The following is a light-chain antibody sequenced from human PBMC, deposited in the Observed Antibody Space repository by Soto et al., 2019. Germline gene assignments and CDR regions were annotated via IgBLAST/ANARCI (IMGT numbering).Light chain of an antibody. J-gene: IGLJ2*01. CDR1: NIGSKV. V-gene: IGLV3-12*02. CDR3: QVWDSSSDHVV. CDR2: SDT. Sequence: SYELTQPHSASVATAQMARITCGGNNIGSKVVNWCQQKPGQDPVLVIYSDTNPPSGIPERFSGSNPGKTATLISTRIEAGDEGDYHCQVWDSSSDHVVFGGGTKLTVL.